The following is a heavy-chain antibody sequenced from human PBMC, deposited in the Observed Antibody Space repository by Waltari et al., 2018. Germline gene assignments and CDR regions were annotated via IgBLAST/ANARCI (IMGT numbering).Heavy chain of an antibody. CDR3: ARGIAAAVPWFDP. D-gene: IGHD6-13*01. CDR2: IYYSGST. Sequence: QLQLQESGPGLVKPSETLSLTCTVSGGSISSSSYYWGWIRQPPGKGLEWIGSIYYSGSTDYNPSLKSRVTISVDTSKNQFSLKLSSVTAADTAVYYCARGIAAAVPWFDPWGQGTLVTVSS. V-gene: IGHV4-39*01. J-gene: IGHJ5*02. CDR1: GGSISSSSYY.